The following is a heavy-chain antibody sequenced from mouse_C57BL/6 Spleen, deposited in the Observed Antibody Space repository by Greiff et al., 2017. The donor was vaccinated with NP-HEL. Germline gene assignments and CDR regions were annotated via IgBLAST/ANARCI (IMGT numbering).Heavy chain of an antibody. CDR2: IDPSDSET. D-gene: IGHD1-1*01. V-gene: IGHV1-52*01. CDR3: ARSLITTVVAKGIYFDY. CDR1: GYTFTSYW. J-gene: IGHJ2*01. Sequence: VQLQQPGAELVRPGSSVKLSCKASGYTFTSYWMHWVKQRPIQGLEWIGNIDPSDSETHYNQKFKDKATLTVDKSSSTAYMQLSSLTSEDSAVYYSARSLITTVVAKGIYFDYWGQGTTLTVSS.